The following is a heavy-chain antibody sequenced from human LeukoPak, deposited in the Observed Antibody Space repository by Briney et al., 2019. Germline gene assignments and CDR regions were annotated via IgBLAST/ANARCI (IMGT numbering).Heavy chain of an antibody. CDR1: GFTFSGYA. D-gene: IGHD2-2*03. CDR3: AKGMDIVVVPAAIDY. Sequence: GGSLRLSCAASGFTFSGYAMSWVRQAPGKGLEWVSAISGSGGSTYYADSVKGRFTISRDNSKNTLYLQMNSLRAEDTAVYYCAKGMDIVVVPAAIDYWGQGTLVTVSS. V-gene: IGHV3-23*01. CDR2: ISGSGGST. J-gene: IGHJ4*02.